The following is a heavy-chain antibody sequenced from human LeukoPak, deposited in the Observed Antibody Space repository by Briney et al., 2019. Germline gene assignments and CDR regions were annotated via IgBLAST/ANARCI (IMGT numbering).Heavy chain of an antibody. V-gene: IGHV1-8*03. CDR3: ARACSGGSCYQSPFEKTHWYFDL. CDR1: GYTFTSYD. Sequence: GASVKVSCKASGYTFTSYDINWVRQATGQGLEWMGWMNPNSGNTGYAQKFQGRVTITRNTSISTAYMELSSLRSEDTAVYYCARACSGGSCYQSPFEKTHWYFDLWGRGTLVTVSS. CDR2: MNPNSGNT. J-gene: IGHJ2*01. D-gene: IGHD2-15*01.